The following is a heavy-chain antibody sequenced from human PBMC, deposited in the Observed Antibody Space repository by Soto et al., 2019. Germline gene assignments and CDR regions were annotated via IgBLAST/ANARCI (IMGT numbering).Heavy chain of an antibody. CDR2: VRSKIHNYAT. CDR3: SRHEEGRRMVFYGMDV. Sequence: GGSLRLSCAASGFTFSRSDLHWVRQAPGKGLEWVGRVRSKIHNYATSFADSVRGRFTISRNDSDNTVSLEMSGLKSEDTALYYCSRHEEGRRMVFYGMDVWGQGTTVTVSS. CDR1: GFTFSRSD. D-gene: IGHD2-8*01. V-gene: IGHV3-73*01. J-gene: IGHJ6*02.